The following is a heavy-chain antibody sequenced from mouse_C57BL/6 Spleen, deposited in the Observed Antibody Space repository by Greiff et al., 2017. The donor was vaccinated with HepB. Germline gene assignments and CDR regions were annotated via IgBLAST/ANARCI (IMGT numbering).Heavy chain of an antibody. V-gene: IGHV1-76*01. D-gene: IGHD1-1*01. CDR1: GYTFTDYY. CDR2: IYPGSGNT. J-gene: IGHJ4*01. CDR3: ARSELSTTVDYAMDY. Sequence: VQRQQSGAELVRPGASVKLSCKASGYTFTDYYINWVKQRPGQGLEWIARIYPGSGNTYYNETVKGKATLTAEKSSSTDYMQLSSLTSEDSAVYCCARSELSTTVDYAMDYWGQGTSVTVSS.